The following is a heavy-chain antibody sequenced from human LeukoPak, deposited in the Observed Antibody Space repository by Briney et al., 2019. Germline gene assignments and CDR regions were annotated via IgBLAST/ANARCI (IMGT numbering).Heavy chain of an antibody. Sequence: SETLSLTCTVSGGSISSSSYYWGWIRQPPGKGLGLIGRIYYSGSTYYNPSLKSRVTISVDKSKNQFSLKLSSVTAADTAVYYCARGDGRGSYFYYWGQGTLVTVSS. D-gene: IGHD1-26*01. J-gene: IGHJ4*02. CDR3: ARGDGRGSYFYY. CDR1: GGSISSSSYY. CDR2: IYYSGST. V-gene: IGHV4-39*07.